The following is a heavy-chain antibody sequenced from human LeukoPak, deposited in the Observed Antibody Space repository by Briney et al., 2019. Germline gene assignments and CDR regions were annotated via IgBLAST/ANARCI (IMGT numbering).Heavy chain of an antibody. CDR3: ANDYVWGSYRPFDY. J-gene: IGHJ4*02. D-gene: IGHD3-16*02. V-gene: IGHV3-7*01. Sequence: GGSLRLSCAASGFTFSSYWMSRVRQAPGKGLEWVANIRQDGSDTYYVDSVRGRFTISRDNAQNSLYLQMGSLSVEDTAVYYCANDYVWGSYRPFDYWGQRTPVTVSS. CDR1: GFTFSSYW. CDR2: IRQDGSDT.